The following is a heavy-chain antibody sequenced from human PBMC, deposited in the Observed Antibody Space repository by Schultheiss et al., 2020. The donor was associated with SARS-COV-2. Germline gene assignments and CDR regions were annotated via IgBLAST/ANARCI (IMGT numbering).Heavy chain of an antibody. CDR3: ARDLVVVAARDDDY. D-gene: IGHD2-15*01. CDR1: GFTFSDYY. V-gene: IGHV3-11*01. Sequence: GGSLRLSCAASGFTFSDYYMSWIRQAPGKGLEWVSYISSSGSTIYYADSVKGRFTISRDNAKNSLYLQMNSLRAEDTAVYYCARDLVVVAARDDDYWGQGTLVTVSS. CDR2: ISSSGSTI. J-gene: IGHJ4*02.